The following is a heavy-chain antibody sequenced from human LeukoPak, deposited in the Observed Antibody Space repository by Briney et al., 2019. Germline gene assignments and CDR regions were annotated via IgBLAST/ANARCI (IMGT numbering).Heavy chain of an antibody. CDR2: ISCNGGNI. CDR1: GFTFDDYA. J-gene: IGHJ4*02. D-gene: IGHD2-21*02. Sequence: PGRSRRLTFAASGFTFDDYAMHLVRQGPAKGLEWVAGISCNGGNINYSDSVKCRFTISRDNAKNSLYLQMNSLRVQDMALYYCANDGCDGPPYLHQWGEGPLVSVPS. CDR3: ANDGCDGPPYLHQ. V-gene: IGHV3-9*03.